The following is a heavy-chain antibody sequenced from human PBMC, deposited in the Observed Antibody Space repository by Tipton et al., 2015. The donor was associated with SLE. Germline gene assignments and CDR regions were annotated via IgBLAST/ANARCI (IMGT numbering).Heavy chain of an antibody. Sequence: TLSLTCTVSGGSISSYYWSWIRQHPGKGLEWIGYIYYSGSTNYNPSLKSRVTISVDTSKNQFSLKLSSVTAADTAVYYCARHGSPSDWDRAWFDPLGPGNPGHRLL. CDR1: GGSISSYY. D-gene: IGHD3/OR15-3a*01. CDR2: IYYSGST. V-gene: IGHV4-59*08. CDR3: ARHGSPSDWDRAWFDP. J-gene: IGHJ5*02.